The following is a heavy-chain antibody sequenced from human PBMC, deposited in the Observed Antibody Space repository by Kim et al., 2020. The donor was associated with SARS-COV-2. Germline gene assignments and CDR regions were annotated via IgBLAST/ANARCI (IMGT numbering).Heavy chain of an antibody. V-gene: IGHV4-59*08. Sequence: SETLSLTCTVSGGSISSYYWSWIRQPPGKGLEWIGYIYYSGSTNYNPSLKSRVTISVDTSKNQFSLKLSSVTAADTAVYYCARRGLGYCSGGSCYSGFDYWGQGILVTVSS. D-gene: IGHD2-15*01. CDR2: IYYSGST. CDR3: ARRGLGYCSGGSCYSGFDY. J-gene: IGHJ4*02. CDR1: GGSISSYY.